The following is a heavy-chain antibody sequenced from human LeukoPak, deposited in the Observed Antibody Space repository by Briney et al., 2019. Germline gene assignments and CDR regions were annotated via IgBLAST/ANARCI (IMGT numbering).Heavy chain of an antibody. CDR2: ITGSGGTT. CDR3: AKCDENRVVATGRMVFDY. J-gene: IGHJ4*02. Sequence: QSGGSLRLSCAASGFTFSDYAMSWVRQAPGKGLEWVSVITGSGGTTYYADSVKGRFTISRDNSKNTLYLQMNSLRAEDAAVYYCAKCDENRVVATGRMVFDYWGQGTLVTVSS. V-gene: IGHV3-23*01. CDR1: GFTFSDYA. D-gene: IGHD6-13*01.